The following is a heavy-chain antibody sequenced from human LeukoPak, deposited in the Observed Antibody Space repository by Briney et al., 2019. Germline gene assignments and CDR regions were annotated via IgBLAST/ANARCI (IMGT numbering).Heavy chain of an antibody. CDR1: GGSISSHY. D-gene: IGHD1-1*01. CDR2: IFYSGNT. V-gene: IGHV4-59*11. CDR3: VRDALEGYYSYYYMDV. J-gene: IGHJ6*03. Sequence: SETLSLTCTVSGGSISSHYWSWIRQPPGKGLEWIGYIFYSGNTNYNPSLKSRVTISVDTSKNQFSLKLTSVTAADSAVYYCVRDALEGYYSYYYMDVWGRGTTVTVSS.